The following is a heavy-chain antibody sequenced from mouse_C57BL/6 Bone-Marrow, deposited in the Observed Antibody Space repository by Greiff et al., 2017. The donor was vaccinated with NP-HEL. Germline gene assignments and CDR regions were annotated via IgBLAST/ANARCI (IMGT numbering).Heavy chain of an antibody. CDR3: ASGYGNYGGFAY. CDR2: ISTLAYSI. J-gene: IGHJ3*01. D-gene: IGHD2-1*01. CDR1: GFTFSDYG. V-gene: IGHV5-15*01. Sequence: EVQGVESGGGLVQPGGSLKLSCAASGFTFSDYGMAWVRQAPRKGPEWVAFISTLAYSIYYADTVTGRFTLSIENAKNTLYLELSSLRSEDTAMYYCASGYGNYGGFAYWGQGTLVTVSA.